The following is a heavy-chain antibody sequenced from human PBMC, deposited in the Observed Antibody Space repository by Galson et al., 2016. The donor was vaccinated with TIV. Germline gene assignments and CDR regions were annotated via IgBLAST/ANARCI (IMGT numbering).Heavy chain of an antibody. Sequence: SLRLSCAASGFSVTTNYMTWVRQAPGKGLEWISVVYRNGNAYYTDSVKGRFTMSRDDFKNTVDLQMDNLRPGDTALYYCARDIPEYTMSGLDLWGQGTMVTVSS. CDR1: GFSVTTNY. J-gene: IGHJ3*01. CDR3: ARDIPEYTMSGLDL. V-gene: IGHV3-66*03. D-gene: IGHD2-21*01. CDR2: VYRNGNA.